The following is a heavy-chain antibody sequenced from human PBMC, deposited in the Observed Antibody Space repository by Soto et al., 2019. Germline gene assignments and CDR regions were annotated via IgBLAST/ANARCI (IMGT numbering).Heavy chain of an antibody. J-gene: IGHJ6*02. V-gene: IGHV1-2*04. Sequence: QVQLVQSGAEVKKPGASVRVSCKASGYTFTDYYMHWVRQAPGQGLEWMGWINPSTGVTTYAPKFQGWVTLTRDASVNTAYMELNNLTSNDTAVYYCARERHMDVWRQGTTVIVSS. D-gene: IGHD6-25*01. CDR2: INPSTGVT. CDR3: ARERHMDV. CDR1: GYTFTDYY.